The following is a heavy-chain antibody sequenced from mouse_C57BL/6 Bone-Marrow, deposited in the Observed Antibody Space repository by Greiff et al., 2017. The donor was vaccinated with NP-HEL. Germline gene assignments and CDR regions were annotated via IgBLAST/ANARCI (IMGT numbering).Heavy chain of an antibody. CDR1: GYTFTSYG. CDR2: IYPRSGNT. J-gene: IGHJ2*01. CDR3: ARSGYYGDY. D-gene: IGHD1-1*01. V-gene: IGHV1-81*01. Sequence: QVQLKESGAELARPGASVKLSCKASGYTFTSYGISWVKQRTGQGLEWIGEIYPRSGNTYYNEKFKGKATLTADKSSSTAYMELRSLTSEDSAVYFCARSGYYGDYWGQGTTLTVSS.